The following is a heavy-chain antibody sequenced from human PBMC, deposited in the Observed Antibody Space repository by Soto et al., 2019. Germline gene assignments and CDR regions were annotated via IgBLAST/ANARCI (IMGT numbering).Heavy chain of an antibody. CDR3: AKHSDMALFDY. CDR2: INPNSGGT. D-gene: IGHD3-3*02. CDR1: GYTFTGYY. V-gene: IGHV1-2*04. Sequence: ASVKVSCKASGYTFTGYYMHWVRQAPGQGLEWMGWINPNSGGTNYAQKFQGWVTMTRDKSTSTAYMELSSLRSEDTAVYYCAKHSDMALFDYWGQGTLVTVSS. J-gene: IGHJ4*02.